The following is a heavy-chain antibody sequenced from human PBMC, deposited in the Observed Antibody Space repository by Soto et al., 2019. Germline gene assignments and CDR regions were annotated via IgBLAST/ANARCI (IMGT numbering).Heavy chain of an antibody. J-gene: IGHJ4*02. CDR2: IYYSGST. CDR3: ARLTSVAGIDY. V-gene: IGHV4-59*02. D-gene: IGHD6-19*01. CDR1: VGSVSSYY. Sequence: PSDTLALTFAGAVGSVSSYYSGXXRQHPGKGLEWIGYIYYSGSTNXXPSLKSRVTISVDTSKNQFSRKLSSVTAADTAVYYCARLTSVAGIDYWGQGTLVTVSS.